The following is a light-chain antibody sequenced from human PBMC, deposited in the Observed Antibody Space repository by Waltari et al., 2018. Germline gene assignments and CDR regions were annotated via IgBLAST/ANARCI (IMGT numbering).Light chain of an antibody. Sequence: QSVLTQQPSVSGTPGQRVTISCSGTTSNIGSNSVYCYQQLPGTAPKLLIYRNYQRPSGVPTRFSGSRSGTSASLAISGLQSEDEADYYCATWDDTLSGPRVFGGGTRLTVL. CDR3: ATWDDTLSGPRV. CDR2: RNY. J-gene: IGLJ3*02. CDR1: TSNIGSNS. V-gene: IGLV1-47*01.